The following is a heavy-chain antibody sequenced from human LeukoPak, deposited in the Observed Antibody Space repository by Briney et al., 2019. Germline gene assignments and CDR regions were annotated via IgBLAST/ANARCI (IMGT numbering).Heavy chain of an antibody. CDR1: GYTFTSYD. CDR2: MNPNSGNT. J-gene: IGHJ5*02. D-gene: IGHD2-2*01. Sequence: ASVKVSCKASGYTFTSYDINWVRQATGQGLEWMGWMNPNSGNTGYAQKFQGRVTMTRNTSISTAYMELSSLRSEDTAVYYCARSFVRYCSSTSCPPDNWFDPWGQGTLVTVSS. CDR3: ARSFVRYCSSTSCPPDNWFDP. V-gene: IGHV1-8*01.